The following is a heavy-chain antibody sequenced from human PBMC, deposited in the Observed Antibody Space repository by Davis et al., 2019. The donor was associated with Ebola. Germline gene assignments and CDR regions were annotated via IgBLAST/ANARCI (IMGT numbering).Heavy chain of an antibody. CDR1: GGSISSYY. Sequence: SETLSLTCTASGGSISSYYWSWIRQPPGKGLEWIGYIYYSGSTNYNPSLKSRVTISVDTSKNQFSLKLSSVTAADTAVYYCARALVATLSHFDYWGQGTLVTVSS. CDR3: ARALVATLSHFDY. J-gene: IGHJ4*02. CDR2: IYYSGST. D-gene: IGHD5-12*01. V-gene: IGHV4-59*01.